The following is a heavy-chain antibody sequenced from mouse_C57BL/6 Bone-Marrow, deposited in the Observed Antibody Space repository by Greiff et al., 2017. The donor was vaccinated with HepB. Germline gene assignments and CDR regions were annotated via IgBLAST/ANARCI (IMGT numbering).Heavy chain of an antibody. CDR1: GYTFTSYW. CDR3: ARGGTVVARNFDY. D-gene: IGHD1-1*01. CDR2: IDPSDSYT. Sequence: VQLQQPGAELVMPGASVKLSCKASGYTFTSYWMHWVKQRPGQGLEWIGEIDPSDSYTNYNQKFKGKSTLTVDKSSSTAYMQHSSLTSEDSAVYYCARGGTVVARNFDYWGQGTTLTVSS. J-gene: IGHJ2*01. V-gene: IGHV1-69*01.